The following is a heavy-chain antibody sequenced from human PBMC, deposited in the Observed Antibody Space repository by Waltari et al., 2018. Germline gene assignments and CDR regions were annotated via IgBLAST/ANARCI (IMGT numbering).Heavy chain of an antibody. Sequence: QVQLQESGPGLVKPSQTLSLTCTVSGGSISSGSYYWSWLRQPAGKGLEWIGYIYTSGSTNYNPSLKSRVTISVDTSKNQFSLKLSSVTAADTAVYYCARENIVGTWEYYFDYWGQGTLVTVSS. D-gene: IGHD1-26*01. CDR2: IYTSGST. V-gene: IGHV4-61*09. CDR3: ARENIVGTWEYYFDY. J-gene: IGHJ4*02. CDR1: GGSISSGSYY.